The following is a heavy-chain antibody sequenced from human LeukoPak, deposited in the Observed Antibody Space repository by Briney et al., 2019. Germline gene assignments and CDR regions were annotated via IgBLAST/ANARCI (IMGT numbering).Heavy chain of an antibody. V-gene: IGHV3-43D*03. CDR1: GFTFDDYA. D-gene: IGHD3-22*01. J-gene: IGHJ4*02. CDR3: GRDPYYDALDY. CDR2: ISWDGGST. Sequence: PGGSLRLSCAASGFTFDDYAMHWVRQAPGKGLEWVSLISWDGGSTYYADSVKGRFTISRDNSKNILYLQMNSLRAEDTAVYYCGRDPYYDALDYWGQGTLVTVSS.